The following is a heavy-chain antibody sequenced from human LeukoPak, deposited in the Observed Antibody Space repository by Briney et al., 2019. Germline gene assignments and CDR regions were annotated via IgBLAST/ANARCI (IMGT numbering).Heavy chain of an antibody. V-gene: IGHV4-34*01. D-gene: IGHD2-2*01. Sequence: PSETLSLTCAVNGGSFSGYYWSWIRQPPGKGLEWIGEINHSGSTNYNPSLKSRVTISVDTSKNQFSLKLSSVTAADTAVYYCARALIVVVPAALKRTYNWFDPWGQGTLVTVS. J-gene: IGHJ5*02. CDR1: GGSFSGYY. CDR3: ARALIVVVPAALKRTYNWFDP. CDR2: INHSGST.